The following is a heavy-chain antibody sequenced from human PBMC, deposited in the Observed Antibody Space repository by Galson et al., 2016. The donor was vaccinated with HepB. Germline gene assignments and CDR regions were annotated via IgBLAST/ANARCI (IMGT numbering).Heavy chain of an antibody. D-gene: IGHD3-3*01. V-gene: IGHV3-30-3*01. CDR2: ISYDGSDK. Sequence: SLRLSCAASAFSFSNYAMYWVRQVPGKGLEWVAVISYDGSDKYYADSVKGRFTISRDNSKNTLYLQMNSLIPEDTAVYYCTRSHALLRPHWGLFDYWGQGTLVTVSS. J-gene: IGHJ4*02. CDR3: TRSHALLRPHWGLFDY. CDR1: AFSFSNYA.